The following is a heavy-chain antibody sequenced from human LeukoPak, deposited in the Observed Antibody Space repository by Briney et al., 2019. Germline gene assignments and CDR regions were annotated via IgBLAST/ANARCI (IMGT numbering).Heavy chain of an antibody. CDR3: ARDPGREVPAADDAFDI. CDR1: GFTFSSYS. D-gene: IGHD2-2*01. V-gene: IGHV3-21*01. CDR2: ISSSSSYI. Sequence: GGSLRLSCAASGFTFSSYSMNWVRQAPGKGLEWVSSISSSSSYIYYADSVKGRFTISRDNAKNSLYLQMNSLGAEDTAVYYCARDPGREVPAADDAFDIWGQGTMVTVSS. J-gene: IGHJ3*02.